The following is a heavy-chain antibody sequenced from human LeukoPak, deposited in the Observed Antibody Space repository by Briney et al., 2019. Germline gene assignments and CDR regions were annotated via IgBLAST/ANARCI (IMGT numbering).Heavy chain of an antibody. D-gene: IGHD6-19*01. Sequence: GGSLRLSCVASGFTFSSYAMSWVRQAPGKGLEWVSAISGSGGTTYYADSVKGRFTISRDNSKNTLYLQMNSLRAEDTAVYYCARARSVAGTGLLSNWGQGTLVTVSS. CDR1: GFTFSSYA. V-gene: IGHV3-23*01. CDR2: ISGSGGTT. CDR3: ARARSVAGTGLLSN. J-gene: IGHJ4*02.